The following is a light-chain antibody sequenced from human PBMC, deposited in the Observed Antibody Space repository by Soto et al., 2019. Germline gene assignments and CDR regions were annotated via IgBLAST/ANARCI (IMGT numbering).Light chain of an antibody. CDR1: SSDVGGYNS. CDR3: SSYASSSTLV. Sequence: QSALTQPASVSGSPGQSITIACTGTSSDVGGYNSVSWYQQHPGKVPKLIIYYVNNRPSGVSWRFSGSKSGNTASLTVSGLQAEDEADYYCSSYASSSTLVFGGGTKLTVL. CDR2: YVN. J-gene: IGLJ2*01. V-gene: IGLV2-14*03.